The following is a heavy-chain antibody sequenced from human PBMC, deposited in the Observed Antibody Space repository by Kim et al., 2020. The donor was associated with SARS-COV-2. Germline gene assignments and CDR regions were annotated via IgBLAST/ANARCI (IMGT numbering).Heavy chain of an antibody. Sequence: ASVKVSCKASGYTFTSYAMHWVRQAPGQRLEWMGWINAGNGNTKYSQKFQGRVTITRDTSASTAYMELSSLRSEDTAVYYCARDPGSSWYDVPGSDYYYYYGMDVWGQGTTVTVSS. CDR1: GYTFTSYA. V-gene: IGHV1-3*01. CDR3: ARDPGSSWYDVPGSDYYYYYGMDV. J-gene: IGHJ6*02. D-gene: IGHD6-13*01. CDR2: INAGNGNT.